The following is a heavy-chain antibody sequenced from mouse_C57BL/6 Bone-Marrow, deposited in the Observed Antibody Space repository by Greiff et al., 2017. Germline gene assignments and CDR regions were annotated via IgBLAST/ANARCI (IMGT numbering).Heavy chain of an antibody. CDR3: TRVLLGFDY. J-gene: IGHJ2*01. CDR1: GFTFSSYA. D-gene: IGHD4-1*01. Sequence: DVMLVESGEGLVKPGGSLKLSCAASGFTFSSYAMSWVRQTPEKRLAWVAYISSGGDYIYYADTVKGRFTISRDNARNTLYLQMSSLKSEDTAMYYCTRVLLGFDYWGQGTTLTVSS. CDR2: ISSGGDYI. V-gene: IGHV5-9-1*02.